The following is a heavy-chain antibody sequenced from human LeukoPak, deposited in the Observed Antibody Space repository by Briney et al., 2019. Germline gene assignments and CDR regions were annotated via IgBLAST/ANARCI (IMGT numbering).Heavy chain of an antibody. J-gene: IGHJ4*02. V-gene: IGHV1-2*02. CDR2: INPNSGGT. CDR1: GYTFTGYY. Sequence: ASVKVSCKASGYTFTGYYMNWVRQAPGQGLEWMGWINPNSGGTNYAQKFQGRVTMTRDTSISTAYMELSRLRSDDTAVYYCARGRLVRYSGYDVFDYWGQGTLVTVSS. CDR3: ARGRLVRYSGYDVFDY. D-gene: IGHD5-12*01.